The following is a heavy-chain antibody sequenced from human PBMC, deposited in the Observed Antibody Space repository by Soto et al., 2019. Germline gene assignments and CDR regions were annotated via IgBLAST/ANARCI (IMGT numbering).Heavy chain of an antibody. J-gene: IGHJ1*01. V-gene: IGHV3-23*01. CDR3: ARESKWYAGQYFQV. Sequence: EVQLLQSGGGLAQPGTSLRLSCGASGFTFKYYAMTWVRQAPGKGLEWVSTISGSGDKTDYADSVKGRFRVSRDNSKDTLYLQMYSLTADDTAFYYCARESKWYAGQYFQVWGQGTLVTVSS. D-gene: IGHD2-8*01. CDR2: ISGSGDKT. CDR1: GFTFKYYA.